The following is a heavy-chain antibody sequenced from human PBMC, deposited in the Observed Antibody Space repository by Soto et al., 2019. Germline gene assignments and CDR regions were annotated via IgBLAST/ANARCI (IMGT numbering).Heavy chain of an antibody. CDR1: SGSISSTPHF. CDR3: ARREVVSGSNFDS. D-gene: IGHD2-15*01. CDR2: IFHSGST. Sequence: QLQLHESGPGLMKPSETLSLTCTVSSGSISSTPHFWEWVRQPPGKGLQWIGGIFHSGSTHYNPSLRCRVTISVDTSKSHFSLRLTSVTAADTGSYFCARREVVSGSNFDSWGQGILVTVSS. J-gene: IGHJ4*02. V-gene: IGHV4-39*02.